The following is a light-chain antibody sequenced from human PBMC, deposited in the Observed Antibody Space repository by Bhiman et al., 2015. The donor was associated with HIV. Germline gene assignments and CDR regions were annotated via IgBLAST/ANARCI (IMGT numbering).Light chain of an antibody. J-gene: IGLJ2*01. V-gene: IGLV2-14*03. CDR1: SSDVGGYKY. CDR2: DVS. Sequence: QSALTQPASVSGSPGQSITISCTGTSSDVGGYKYVSWFQQHPGKAPKLLIYDVSNRPSGVPDRFSGSKSGTSASLAISGLRSEDEADYYCAAWDDSLSGHVVFGGGTKLTVL. CDR3: AAWDDSLSGHVV.